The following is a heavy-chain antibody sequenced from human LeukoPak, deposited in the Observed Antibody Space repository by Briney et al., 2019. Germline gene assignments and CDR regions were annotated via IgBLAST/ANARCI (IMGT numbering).Heavy chain of an antibody. D-gene: IGHD3-3*01. CDR2: VTGSGSVTSST. CDR3: AKEGTYNNFWSGYFH. CDR1: GFTFSSFA. Sequence: PGGSLRLSCAASGFTFSSFAMSWVRQAPGKGLEWVSSVTGSGSVTSSTYYADPVKGRFTISRDNSKNTLYLQMNSLRAEDKALYYCAKEGTYNNFWSGYFHWGQGALVTVSS. J-gene: IGHJ4*02. V-gene: IGHV3-23*01.